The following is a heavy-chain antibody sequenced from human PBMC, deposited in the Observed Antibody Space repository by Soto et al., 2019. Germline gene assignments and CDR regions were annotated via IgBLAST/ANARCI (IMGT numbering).Heavy chain of an antibody. J-gene: IGHJ4*02. CDR2: ISGSGGST. CDR3: AKGFSVRIAEWGFDY. CDR1: GFTFNNYA. Sequence: GGSLRLSCAASGFTFNNYAVSWVRQAPGKGLEWVSAISGSGGSTYYADSGKARFTISRDNSKKTVYLQMNSLRAEDTALYYCAKGFSVRIAEWGFDYWGLGTLVTVSS. V-gene: IGHV3-23*01. D-gene: IGHD6-13*01.